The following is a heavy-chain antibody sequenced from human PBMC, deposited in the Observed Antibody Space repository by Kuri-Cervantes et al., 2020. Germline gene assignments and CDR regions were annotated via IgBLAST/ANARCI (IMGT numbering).Heavy chain of an antibody. CDR3: ARVTAMVEHGRKYYYYGMDV. J-gene: IGHJ6*02. CDR1: GGSFSGYY. Sequence: GSLRLSCAVYGGSFSGYYWSWIRQPPGKGLEWVGEINHSGSTNYNPSLKSRVTISVDKSKNQFYPKLSSVIGADTAVYYCARVTAMVEHGRKYYYYGMDVWGQGTTVTVSS. D-gene: IGHD5-18*01. CDR2: INHSGST. V-gene: IGHV4-34*01.